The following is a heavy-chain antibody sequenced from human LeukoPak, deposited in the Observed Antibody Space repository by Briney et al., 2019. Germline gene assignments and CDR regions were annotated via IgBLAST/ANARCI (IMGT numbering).Heavy chain of an antibody. J-gene: IGHJ4*02. Sequence: SETLSLTCAVSGYSISSGYYWGWIRQPPGKGLEWIGSIYHSGSTYYNPSLKSRVTISVDTSKNQFSLKLSSATAADTAVYYCAGWDSGYDYFDYWGQGTLVTVSS. CDR1: GYSISSGYY. D-gene: IGHD5-12*01. V-gene: IGHV4-38-2*01. CDR2: IYHSGST. CDR3: AGWDSGYDYFDY.